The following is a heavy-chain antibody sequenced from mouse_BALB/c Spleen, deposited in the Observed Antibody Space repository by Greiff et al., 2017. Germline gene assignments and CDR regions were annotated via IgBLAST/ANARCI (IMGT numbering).Heavy chain of an antibody. CDR2: INPSSGYT. V-gene: IGHV1-4*01. Sequence: VQLQQSGAELARPGASVKMSCKASGYTFTSYTMHWVKQRPGQGLEWIGYINPSSGYTNYNQKFKDKATLTADKSSSTAYMQLSSLTSEDSAVYYCARSTGYDYAMDYWGQGTSVTVSS. D-gene: IGHD2-2*01. J-gene: IGHJ4*01. CDR1: GYTFTSYT. CDR3: ARSTGYDYAMDY.